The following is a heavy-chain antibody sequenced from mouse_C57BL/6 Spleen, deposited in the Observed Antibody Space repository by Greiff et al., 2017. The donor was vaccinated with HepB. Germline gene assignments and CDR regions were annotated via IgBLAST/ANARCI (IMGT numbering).Heavy chain of an antibody. Sequence: QLQQPGAELVRPGSSVKLSCKASGYTFTSYWMHWVKQRPIQGLEWIGNIDPSDSETHYNQKFKDKATLTVDKSSSTAYMQLSSLTSEDSAVYYCAREDGYYAMDYWGQGTSVTVSS. CDR2: IDPSDSET. CDR3: AREDGYYAMDY. J-gene: IGHJ4*01. D-gene: IGHD2-3*01. CDR1: GYTFTSYW. V-gene: IGHV1-52*01.